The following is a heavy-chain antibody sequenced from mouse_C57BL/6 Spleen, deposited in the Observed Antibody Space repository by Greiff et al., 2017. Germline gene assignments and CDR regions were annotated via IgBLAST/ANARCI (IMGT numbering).Heavy chain of an antibody. Sequence: VQLQQSGPELVKPGASVKIPCKASGYTFTDYNMDWVKQSHGKSLEWIGDINPNNGGTIYNQKFKGKATLTVDKSSSTAYMELRSLTSEDTAVYYCARSGYYGSGEFAYWGQGTLVTVSA. CDR1: GYTFTDYN. D-gene: IGHD1-1*01. CDR3: ARSGYYGSGEFAY. J-gene: IGHJ3*01. CDR2: INPNNGGT. V-gene: IGHV1-18*01.